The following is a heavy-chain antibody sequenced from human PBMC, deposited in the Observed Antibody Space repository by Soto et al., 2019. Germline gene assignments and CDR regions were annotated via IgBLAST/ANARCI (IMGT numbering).Heavy chain of an antibody. J-gene: IGHJ3*02. D-gene: IGHD3-10*01. V-gene: IGHV4-59*01. CDR2: IYYSGET. CDR1: GDSISRYY. CDR3: ARVWGGAFDI. Sequence: SETLSLTCTVSGDSISRYYWSWIRLSPGKGLEWIGYIYYSGETNYNPSVKSRVTISVDTSKNQFSLKLSSVTAADTAVYYCARVWGGAFDIWGQGTMVTVSS.